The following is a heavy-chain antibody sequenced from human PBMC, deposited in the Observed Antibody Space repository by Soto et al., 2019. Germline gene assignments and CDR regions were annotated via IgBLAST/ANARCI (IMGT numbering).Heavy chain of an antibody. CDR1: GFTFTSSA. V-gene: IGHV1-58*01. Sequence: SVKVSCKASGFTFTSSAVQWVRQARGQRLEWIGWIVVGSGNTNYAQKFQERVTITRDMSTSTAYMELSSLRSEDTAVYYCARESRYSYYFDYWGQGTLVTVSS. CDR2: IVVGSGNT. CDR3: ARESRYSYYFDY. D-gene: IGHD5-12*01. J-gene: IGHJ4*02.